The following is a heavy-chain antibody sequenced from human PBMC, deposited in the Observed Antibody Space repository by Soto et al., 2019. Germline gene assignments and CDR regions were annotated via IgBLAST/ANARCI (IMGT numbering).Heavy chain of an antibody. CDR1: GFSLSTSGVG. V-gene: IGHV2-5*02. J-gene: IGHJ4*02. D-gene: IGHD2-15*01. Sequence: SGPTLVNPTQTLTLTCTFSGFSLSTSGVGVGWIRQPPGKALEWLALIYWDDDKRYSPSLKSRLTITKDTSKNQVVLTMTNMDPVDTATYYCAHRPSYCSGGSCYSGFDYWGQGTLVTVSS. CDR2: IYWDDDK. CDR3: AHRPSYCSGGSCYSGFDY.